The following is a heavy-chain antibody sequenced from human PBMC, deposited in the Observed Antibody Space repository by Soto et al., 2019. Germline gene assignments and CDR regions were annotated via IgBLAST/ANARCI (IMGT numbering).Heavy chain of an antibody. CDR3: ASKSTRRNCSSTSCYSVEFDY. CDR2: IYYSGST. D-gene: IGHD2-2*01. J-gene: IGHJ4*02. CDR1: GGSISSGDYY. V-gene: IGHV4-30-4*01. Sequence: PSETLSLTCTVSGGSISSGDYYWSWIRQPPGKGLEWIGYIYYSGSTYYNPSLQSRVTISVDTSKNQFSLKLSSVTAADTAVYYCASKSTRRNCSSTSCYSVEFDYWGQGTLVTVSS.